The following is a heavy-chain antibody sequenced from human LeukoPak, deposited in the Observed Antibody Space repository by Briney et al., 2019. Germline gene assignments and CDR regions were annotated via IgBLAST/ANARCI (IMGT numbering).Heavy chain of an antibody. CDR3: ARAGDYSGYETGAFDI. D-gene: IGHD5-12*01. CDR2: IYYSGST. Sequence: KSSETLSLTCTVSGGSISSSSYYWGWIRQPPGKGLEWIGSIYYSGSTYYNPSLKSRVTISVDTSKNQFSLKLSSVTAADTAVYYCARAGDYSGYETGAFDIWGQGTMVTVSS. V-gene: IGHV4-39*07. CDR1: GGSISSSSYY. J-gene: IGHJ3*02.